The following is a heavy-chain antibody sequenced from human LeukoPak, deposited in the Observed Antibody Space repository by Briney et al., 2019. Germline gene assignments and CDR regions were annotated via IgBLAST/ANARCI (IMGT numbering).Heavy chain of an antibody. CDR2: ISYDGSNK. Sequence: GGSLRLSCTASGFTFSSYAMHWVRQAPGKGLEWVAVISYDGSNKYYADSVKGRFTISRDNSKNTLYLQMNSLRAEDTAVYYCARDPNYVLLWFGELRDWGQGTLVTVSS. CDR1: GFTFSSYA. D-gene: IGHD3-10*01. V-gene: IGHV3-30*04. CDR3: ARDPNYVLLWFGELRD. J-gene: IGHJ1*01.